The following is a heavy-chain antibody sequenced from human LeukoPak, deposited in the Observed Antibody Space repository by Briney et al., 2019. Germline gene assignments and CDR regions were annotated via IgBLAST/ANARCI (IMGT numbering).Heavy chain of an antibody. D-gene: IGHD3-10*01. CDR3: ARPRGSYTSNFDY. CDR2: IIPIFGTA. CDR1: GGTFSSYA. V-gene: IGHV1-69*13. Sequence: ASVKVSCKASGGTFSSYAISWVRQAPGQGLEWMGGIIPIFGTANYAQKFQGRATITADESTSTAYMELSSLRSEDTAVYYCARPRGSYTSNFDYWGQGTLVTVSS. J-gene: IGHJ4*02.